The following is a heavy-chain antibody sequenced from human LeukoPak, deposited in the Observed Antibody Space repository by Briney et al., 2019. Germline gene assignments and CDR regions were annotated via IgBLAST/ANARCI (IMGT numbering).Heavy chain of an antibody. CDR2: IYYSGST. J-gene: IGHJ4*02. Sequence: PSETLSLTCTVSGGSISSYYWSWIRQPPGKGLEWIGYIYYSGSTNYNPSLKSRVTISVDTSKNQFSLKLSCVTAADTAVYYCARVFPGPSDPAFLDYWGQGTLVTVSS. D-gene: IGHD2-21*02. V-gene: IGHV4-59*01. CDR3: ARVFPGPSDPAFLDY. CDR1: GGSISSYY.